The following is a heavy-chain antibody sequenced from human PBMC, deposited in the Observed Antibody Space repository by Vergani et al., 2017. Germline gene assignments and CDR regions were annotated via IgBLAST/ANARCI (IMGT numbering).Heavy chain of an antibody. J-gene: IGHJ4*02. Sequence: QVQLQESGPGLVKPSQTLSLTCTVSGGSISSGSYYWSWIRQPAGKGLEWIGRIYTSGSTNYNPSLKSRVTISVDTSKNQFSLKMSSVTAAGTAVYYCAREGPRTMAHYFYYWGQGTLVTVSS. V-gene: IGHV4-61*02. D-gene: IGHD3-10*01. CDR1: GGSISSGSYY. CDR3: AREGPRTMAHYFYY. CDR2: IYTSGST.